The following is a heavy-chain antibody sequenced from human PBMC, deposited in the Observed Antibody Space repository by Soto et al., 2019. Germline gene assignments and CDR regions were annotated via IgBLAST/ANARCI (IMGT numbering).Heavy chain of an antibody. J-gene: IGHJ3*02. V-gene: IGHV3-48*02. CDR1: GFPSSGYS. CDR3: ARPAAGTSGHDAFDI. Sequence: GGSLRLSCVASGFPSSGYSMNWVRQAPGKGLEWVSCISPSSTTIYYADSVRGRFTISRDNARNSLYLQMNSLRDEDTAIYYCARPAAGTSGHDAFDIWGQGTMVTVS. CDR2: ISPSSTTI. D-gene: IGHD6-13*01.